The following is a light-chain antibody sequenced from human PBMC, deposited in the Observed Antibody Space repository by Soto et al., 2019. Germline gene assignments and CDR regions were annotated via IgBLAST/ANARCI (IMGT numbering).Light chain of an antibody. Sequence: EIVMTQSPATLSVSPGERANLSCRASRNINRKLAWYQQKPGQAPRLLISGASTRATGIPARFSGSGSGTEFTLTISRLQSEDFAVYYCQQYYDYPPLIFGGGTKVEIK. CDR2: GAS. V-gene: IGKV3-15*01. CDR1: RNINRK. J-gene: IGKJ4*01. CDR3: QQYYDYPPLI.